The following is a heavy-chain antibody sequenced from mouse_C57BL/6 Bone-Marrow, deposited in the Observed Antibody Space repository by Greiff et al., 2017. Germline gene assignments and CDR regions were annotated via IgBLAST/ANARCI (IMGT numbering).Heavy chain of an antibody. CDR1: GYTFTSYW. CDR3: ARRGTDGDYAMDY. D-gene: IGHD3-3*01. J-gene: IGHJ4*01. Sequence: QVQLQQPGAELVRPGSSVKLSCKASGYTFTSYWMHWVKQRPIQGLEWIGNIDPSDSETHYNQKFKDKATLTVDKSSSTAYMQLSSLTSEEYAVYYCARRGTDGDYAMDYWGQGTSVTVSS. V-gene: IGHV1-52*01. CDR2: IDPSDSET.